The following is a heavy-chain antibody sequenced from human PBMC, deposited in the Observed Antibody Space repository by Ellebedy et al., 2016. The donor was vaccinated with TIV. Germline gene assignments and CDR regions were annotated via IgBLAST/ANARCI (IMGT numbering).Heavy chain of an antibody. CDR2: IYYSGST. V-gene: IGHV4-31*03. D-gene: IGHD2-15*01. CDR3: ARGYCSGGNCYCDY. CDR1: GGSISSGGYF. J-gene: IGHJ4*02. Sequence: MPSETLSLTCTVSGGSISSGGYFWTWIRQHPEKGLEFIGYIYYSGSTDYNPSLKSRLSISVDTSKNQFSLRLSSVSAADTAVYYCARGYCSGGNCYCDYWGQGALVTVSS.